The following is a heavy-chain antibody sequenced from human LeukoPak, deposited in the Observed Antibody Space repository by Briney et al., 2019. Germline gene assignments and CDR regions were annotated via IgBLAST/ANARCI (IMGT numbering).Heavy chain of an antibody. Sequence: ASVKVSYKASGYTFTSYGITWVRHGPGRGLEWMGWISSFNGNTNYAQKLQGRVTMTTDTSTSTAYMELRSLRSDDTAVYYCARYDYYDSSGYYDYWGQGTLVTVSS. V-gene: IGHV1-18*01. CDR3: ARYDYYDSSGYYDY. CDR2: ISSFNGNT. D-gene: IGHD3-22*01. J-gene: IGHJ4*02. CDR1: GYTFTSYG.